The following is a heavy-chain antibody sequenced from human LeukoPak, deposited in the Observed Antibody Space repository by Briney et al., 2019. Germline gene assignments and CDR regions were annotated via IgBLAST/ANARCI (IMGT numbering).Heavy chain of an antibody. CDR1: GYTFTSYA. CDR3: ARVASGGRIQLWLSYFDL. CDR2: INAGNGNT. V-gene: IGHV1-3*01. Sequence: ASVKVSCKASGYTFTSYAMHWVRQAPGQRLEWMGWINAGNGNTKYSQKFQGRVTITRDTTASTASMELSSLRSEDTAVYYCARVASGGRIQLWLSYFDLWGRGTLVTVSS. J-gene: IGHJ2*01. D-gene: IGHD5-18*01.